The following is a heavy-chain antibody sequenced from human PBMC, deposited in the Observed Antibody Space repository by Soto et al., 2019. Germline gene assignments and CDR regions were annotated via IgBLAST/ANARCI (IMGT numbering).Heavy chain of an antibody. CDR1: GFTFSDYY. V-gene: IGHV3-11*06. CDR2: ISGNGEDK. J-gene: IGHJ4*02. CDR3: AKDGYNCPFDY. D-gene: IGHD5-12*01. Sequence: GSLRLSCAASGFTFSDYYIHWIRRAPGKGLEWISNISGNGEDKQYVDSARGRFTISRDNAENSLYLQMKSLRAEDTAVYYCAKDGYNCPFDYWGQGTLVTVSS.